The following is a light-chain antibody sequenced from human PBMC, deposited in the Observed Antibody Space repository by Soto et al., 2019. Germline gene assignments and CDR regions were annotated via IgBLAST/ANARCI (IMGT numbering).Light chain of an antibody. J-gene: IGLJ2*01. Sequence: QSALTQPPSVSAAPGQKVTISCSGSSSNIGNHYVSWYRQLPGTAPKLLIYDNNNRPSGIPDRFSGSKSGTSATLGITGLQTGDEADYYCGTWDSSLSAVVFGGGTKLTVL. CDR2: DNN. CDR1: SSNIGNHY. CDR3: GTWDSSLSAVV. V-gene: IGLV1-51*01.